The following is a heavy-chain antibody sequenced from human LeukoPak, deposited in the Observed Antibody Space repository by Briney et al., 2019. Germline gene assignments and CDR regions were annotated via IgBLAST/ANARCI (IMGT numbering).Heavy chain of an antibody. CDR1: GFTFSSYS. J-gene: IGHJ6*02. CDR3: ARATYSSSWRDYYGMDV. CDR2: ISGNGGYI. D-gene: IGHD6-13*01. V-gene: IGHV3-21*01. Sequence: GSLRLSCAASGFTFSSYSMNWVRQAPGKGLEWVSSISGNGGYIHHAASVKGRFTISRDNAKNSLSLQMNSLRAEDTAVYYCARATYSSSWRDYYGMDVWGQGTTVTVSS.